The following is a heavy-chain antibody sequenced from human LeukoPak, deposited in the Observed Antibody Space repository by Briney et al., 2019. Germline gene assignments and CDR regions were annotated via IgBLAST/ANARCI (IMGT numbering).Heavy chain of an antibody. D-gene: IGHD3-9*01. CDR3: ARDPEKAGILTGYKGVGWFDP. J-gene: IGHJ5*02. V-gene: IGHV4-59*01. CDR2: IYYSGST. CDR1: GGSISSYY. Sequence: SETLSLTCTVSGGSISSYYWSWIRQPPGKGLEWIGYIYYSGSTNYNPSLESRVTISVDTSKNQFSLKLSSVTAADTAVYYCARDPEKAGILTGYKGVGWFDPWGQGTLVTVSS.